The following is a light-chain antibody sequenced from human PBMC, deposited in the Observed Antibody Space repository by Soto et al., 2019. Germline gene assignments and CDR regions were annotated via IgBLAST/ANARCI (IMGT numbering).Light chain of an antibody. J-gene: IGLJ1*01. CDR3: SSFTTSRNYV. Sequence: QSALTQPPSVSGSPGQSVAISCSGSSSDVGSNNRVSWYQQSPGTAPKLMIYDVTNRPSGVPDRFSGSKSGNTASLTISGIQDEDEADYSCSSFTTSRNYVFGTGTKLTVL. CDR1: SSDVGSNNR. V-gene: IGLV2-18*02. CDR2: DVT.